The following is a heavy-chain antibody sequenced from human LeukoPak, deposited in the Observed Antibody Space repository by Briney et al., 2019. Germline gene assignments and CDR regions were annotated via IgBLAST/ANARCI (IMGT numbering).Heavy chain of an antibody. CDR3: AKDRYSGYDWPPLDYWYFDL. J-gene: IGHJ2*01. CDR1: GFIFSNSA. V-gene: IGHV3-21*01. Sequence: SGGSLRLSCAASGFIFSNSAMNWVRQAPGKGLEWVSSINNDGSYIYYAGSVKGRFTISRDNAKNSLYLRLNSLRVEDTAVYYCAKDRYSGYDWPPLDYWYFDLWGRGTLVTVSS. D-gene: IGHD5-12*01. CDR2: INNDGSYI.